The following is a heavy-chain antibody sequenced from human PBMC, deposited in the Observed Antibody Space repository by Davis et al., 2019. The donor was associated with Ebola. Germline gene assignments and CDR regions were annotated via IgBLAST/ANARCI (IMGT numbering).Heavy chain of an antibody. V-gene: IGHV3-30*03. J-gene: IGHJ4*02. Sequence: GESLKISCTASGFTFSSYHMHWVRQAPGKGLEWVAVVSHSEREKFYADSVKGRFTISRDNSENTLYLQMNSLTADDTAVYYCARAVFHEVLDYWGQGTPVTVSS. D-gene: IGHD3-3*01. CDR3: ARAVFHEVLDY. CDR2: VSHSEREK. CDR1: GFTFSSYH.